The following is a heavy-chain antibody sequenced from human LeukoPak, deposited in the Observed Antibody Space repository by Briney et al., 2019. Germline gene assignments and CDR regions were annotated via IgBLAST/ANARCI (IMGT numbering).Heavy chain of an antibody. CDR1: GYSFTSYW. D-gene: IGHD3-22*01. J-gene: IGHJ4*02. CDR3: ARSLSSGYYLPFDY. CDR2: IDPSDSYT. V-gene: IGHV5-10-1*04. Sequence: GESLKISCQGSGYSFTSYWISWVRQMPGKGLEWMGRIDPSDSYTNYSPSFQGQVTISADKSISTAYLQWSSLKASDTAMYYCARSLSSGYYLPFDYWGQGTLVTVSS.